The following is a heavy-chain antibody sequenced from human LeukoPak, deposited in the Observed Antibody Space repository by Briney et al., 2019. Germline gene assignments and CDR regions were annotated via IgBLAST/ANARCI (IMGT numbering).Heavy chain of an antibody. Sequence: PGGSLRLPCAASGFTFSTFAMTWVRQAPGKGLEWVSSITGTHYTTYNTDSVKGRFTISRDNSKNTLYLQMNSLRADDTAVYYCTKDPTGDYVGAFDPWGQGTLVTVSS. J-gene: IGHJ5*02. D-gene: IGHD4-17*01. CDR3: TKDPTGDYVGAFDP. CDR2: ITGTHYTT. V-gene: IGHV3-23*01. CDR1: GFTFSTFA.